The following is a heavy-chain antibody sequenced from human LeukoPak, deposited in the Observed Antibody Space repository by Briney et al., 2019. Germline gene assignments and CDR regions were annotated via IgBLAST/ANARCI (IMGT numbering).Heavy chain of an antibody. J-gene: IGHJ5*02. CDR3: AREVVGATTFHGWFDP. D-gene: IGHD1-26*01. V-gene: IGHV1-69*05. CDR2: IIPIFGTA. CDR1: GGTFITYT. Sequence: GSSVKVSCKASGGTFITYTINWVRQAPGQGLEWMGGIIPIFGTANYAQKFQGRITITTDDSTSTAYMELSSLRSEDTAVYYCAREVVGATTFHGWFDPWGQGTLVTASS.